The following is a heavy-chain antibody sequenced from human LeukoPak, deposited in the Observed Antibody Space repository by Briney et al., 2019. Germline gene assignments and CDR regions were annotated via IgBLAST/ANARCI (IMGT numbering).Heavy chain of an antibody. V-gene: IGHV3-7*01. Sequence: GGSLRLSCAASGFTFSSYWMSWVRRAPGKGLEWVANIKQDGSEKYYVDSVKGRFTISRDNAKNSLYLQMNSLRAEDTAVYYCARGVGCSSTRCYGYFDYWGQGTLVTVSS. CDR1: GFTFSSYW. CDR3: ARGVGCSSTRCYGYFDY. CDR2: IKQDGSEK. J-gene: IGHJ4*02. D-gene: IGHD2-2*01.